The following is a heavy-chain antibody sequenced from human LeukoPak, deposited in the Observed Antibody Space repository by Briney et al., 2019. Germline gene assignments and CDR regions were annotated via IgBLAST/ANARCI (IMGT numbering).Heavy chain of an antibody. V-gene: IGHV4-31*03. D-gene: IGHD2-15*01. CDR3: ARGSVVVGATLFDY. CDR2: IHYSGST. J-gene: IGHJ4*02. Sequence: SETLSLTCTVSGGSISNGGFHWRWIRQHPGKGLEWIGYIHYSGSTDYNPSLKSRVTISVDTSKNQLSLKLSSVTAADTAVYYCARGSVVVGATLFDYWGQGTLVTVSS. CDR1: GGSISNGGFH.